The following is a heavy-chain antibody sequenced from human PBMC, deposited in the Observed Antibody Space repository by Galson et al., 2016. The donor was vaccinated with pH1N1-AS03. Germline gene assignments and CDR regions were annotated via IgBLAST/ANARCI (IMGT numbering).Heavy chain of an antibody. CDR2: ITSGSNYI. D-gene: IGHD3-10*01. Sequence: LEWVSSITSGSNYIYFADSVKGRFTISRDNAKNSMYLHMNSLRPEDTAMYYCARDPYFHGDSWGQGTLVTVSS. CDR3: ARDPYFHGDS. V-gene: IGHV3-21*01. J-gene: IGHJ4*02.